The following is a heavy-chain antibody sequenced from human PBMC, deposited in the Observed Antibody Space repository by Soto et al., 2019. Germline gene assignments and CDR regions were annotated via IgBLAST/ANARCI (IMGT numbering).Heavy chain of an antibody. CDR2: IFHSGST. Sequence: SETLSLTCAVSGGSISSSNWWTWVRQPPGKGLEWVAEIFHSGSTNYNPSLKSRVTISVDKSKNQFSLKLTSVTAADAAVYYCARDSESCGGDCYYLAYWGQGTLVTVSS. CDR3: ARDSESCGGDCYYLAY. CDR1: GGSISSSNW. J-gene: IGHJ4*02. V-gene: IGHV4-4*02. D-gene: IGHD2-21*02.